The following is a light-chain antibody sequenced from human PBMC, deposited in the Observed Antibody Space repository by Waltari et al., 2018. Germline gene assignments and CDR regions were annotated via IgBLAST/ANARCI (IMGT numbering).Light chain of an antibody. CDR1: QSVGSS. V-gene: IGKV3-11*01. Sequence: EIVLTQSPVTLSLAPGERPTLSCWASQSVGSSLAWYQQKPGQAPRLLMYDASNRATGVPARFNGSGSGTDFTLTIISLQSEDSAVYYCQQRSNWPPITFGQGTRLEIK. J-gene: IGKJ5*01. CDR3: QQRSNWPPIT. CDR2: DAS.